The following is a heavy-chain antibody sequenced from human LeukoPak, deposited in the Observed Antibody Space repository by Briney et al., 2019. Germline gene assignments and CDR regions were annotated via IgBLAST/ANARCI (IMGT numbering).Heavy chain of an antibody. D-gene: IGHD3-16*01. Sequence: PGGSLRLSCAASGFTFSSYGMSWVRQAPGKGLEWVALISYNGGRKDYADSVKGRFTIDRDNSKNTVYLQMNSLRPDDTGIYSCARQESRNYQYEGLDYWGQGNLVTVSS. CDR2: ISYNGGRK. CDR3: ARQESRNYQYEGLDY. CDR1: GFTFSSYG. J-gene: IGHJ4*02. V-gene: IGHV3-30*03.